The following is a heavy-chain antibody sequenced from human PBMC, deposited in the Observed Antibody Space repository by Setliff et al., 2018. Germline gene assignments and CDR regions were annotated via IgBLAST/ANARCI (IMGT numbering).Heavy chain of an antibody. D-gene: IGHD6-6*01. Sequence: SETLSLTCAAYGGTFSDYYWTWIRQPPGNGLEWVGEINHRGSTTYNPSLKSRVTISVDTSKDQFSLKVISMTAADTAVYYCARGRNIAARLLDSWGQGTLVTVSS. CDR3: ARGRNIAARLLDS. CDR1: GGTFSDYY. J-gene: IGHJ4*02. V-gene: IGHV4-34*01. CDR2: INHRGST.